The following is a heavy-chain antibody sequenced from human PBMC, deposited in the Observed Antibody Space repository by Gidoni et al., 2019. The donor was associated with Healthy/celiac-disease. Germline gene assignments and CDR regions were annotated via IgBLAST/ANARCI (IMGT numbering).Heavy chain of an antibody. V-gene: IGHV1-69*01. Sequence: QVQLVQSGAEVNEPGSSVKVSCQASAVTFRSYAISWVRQAPGPGLEWMGGILPSLGTANYAQKFQGRVTITADESTITAYMDLSSLRSEDTAVYYCARCGNSYYGSLGYYYGMDVWGQGTTVTVSS. D-gene: IGHD3-10*01. CDR3: ARCGNSYYGSLGYYYGMDV. CDR2: ILPSLGTA. J-gene: IGHJ6*02. CDR1: AVTFRSYA.